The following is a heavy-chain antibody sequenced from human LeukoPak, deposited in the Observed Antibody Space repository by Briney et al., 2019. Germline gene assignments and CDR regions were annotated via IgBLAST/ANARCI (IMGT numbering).Heavy chain of an antibody. CDR3: AKGQGYSYGYGEYFQH. CDR2: ISWNSGSI. D-gene: IGHD5-18*01. V-gene: IGHV3-9*01. Sequence: SLRLSCAASGFTFDDYALHWVRPAPGKGLEWVSGISWNSGSIGYADSVKGRFTISRDNAKNSLYLQMNSLRAEDTALYYCAKGQGYSYGYGEYFQHWGQGTLVTVSS. CDR1: GFTFDDYA. J-gene: IGHJ1*01.